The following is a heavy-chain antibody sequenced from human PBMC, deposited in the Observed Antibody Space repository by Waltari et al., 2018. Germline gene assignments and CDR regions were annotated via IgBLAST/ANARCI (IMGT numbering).Heavy chain of an antibody. CDR1: GGTFSSYA. J-gene: IGHJ4*02. V-gene: IGHV1-69*01. Sequence: QVQLVQSGAEVKKPGSSVKVSCKASGGTFSSYAISWVRQAPGQGLEWMGGIIPIFGTANYAQKFQGRVTITADESTSTAYMELSSLRSEDTAVYYCARDRRRDGYNYFADFDYWGQGTLVTVSS. D-gene: IGHD5-12*01. CDR3: ARDRRRDGYNYFADFDY. CDR2: IIPIFGTA.